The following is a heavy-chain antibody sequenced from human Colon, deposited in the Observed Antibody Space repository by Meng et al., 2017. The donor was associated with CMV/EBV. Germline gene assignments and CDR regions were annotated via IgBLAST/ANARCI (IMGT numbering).Heavy chain of an antibody. CDR3: ARAQNVIPELFDS. D-gene: IGHD3-10*01. V-gene: IGHV4-59*01. CDR1: GDSSGSYY. Sequence: SETLSLTCSVSGDSSGSYYWSWIRQSPGKGLEWIGYVSYAGTATYSPSLSSRLTIALDTPESQFSLKLTSVTAADSAVYYCARAQNVIPELFDSWGQGTLVTVSS. CDR2: VSYAGTA. J-gene: IGHJ4*02.